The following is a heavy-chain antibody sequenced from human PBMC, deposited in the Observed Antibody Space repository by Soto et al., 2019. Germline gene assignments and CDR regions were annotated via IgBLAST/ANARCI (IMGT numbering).Heavy chain of an antibody. D-gene: IGHD3-10*01. CDR3: ARDIRGSGKGY. J-gene: IGHJ4*02. V-gene: IGHV1-69*08. Sequence: QVQLVQSGAEVKKPGSSVKVSCKASGGTFSSYTISWVRQAPGQGLEWMGRIIPILGIANYAQKFQGRVTITADKSASTAYMELSSLRSEDTAVYYCARDIRGSGKGYWGQGTLVTVSS. CDR2: IIPILGIA. CDR1: GGTFSSYT.